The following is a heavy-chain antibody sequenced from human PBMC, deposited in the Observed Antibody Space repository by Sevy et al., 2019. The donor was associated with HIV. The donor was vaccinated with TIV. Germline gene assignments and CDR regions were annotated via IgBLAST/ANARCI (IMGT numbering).Heavy chain of an antibody. D-gene: IGHD2-15*01. CDR3: AGGGYGSGGIGYSGRVGGDY. J-gene: IGHJ4*02. CDR1: GFIFSSFS. V-gene: IGHV3-21*01. Sequence: GGSLRLSCAASGFIFSSFSMNWVRQAPGKGLEWVSSISSSSTYIYYADSVKGRFTISRDNAKNSLYLQMNSLRGEDTAGYYCAGGGYGSGGIGYSGRVGGDYWGQGTLVTVSS. CDR2: ISSSSTYI.